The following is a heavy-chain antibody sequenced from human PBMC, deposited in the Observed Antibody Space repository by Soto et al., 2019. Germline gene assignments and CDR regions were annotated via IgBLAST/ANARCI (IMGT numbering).Heavy chain of an antibody. CDR1: GFTFSSHW. CDR3: ARVTGPGFDY. D-gene: IGHD2-8*02. CDR2: INQDGRDK. J-gene: IGHJ4*02. Sequence: PGGSLRLSCAASGFTFSSHWMSWVRQAPGKGLEWVANINQDGRDKYYVDSVRGRFTISRDNAKNSLFLQVNSLRADDTAVYYCARVTGPGFDYWGQGNLVTSPQ. V-gene: IGHV3-7*01.